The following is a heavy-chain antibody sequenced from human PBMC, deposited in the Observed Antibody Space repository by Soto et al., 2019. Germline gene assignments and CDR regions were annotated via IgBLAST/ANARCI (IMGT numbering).Heavy chain of an antibody. V-gene: IGHV5-51*01. Sequence: PGESLKISCKGSGYSFTSYWIGWVRQMPGKGLEWMGIIYPGDSDTRYSPSFQGQVTISADKSISTDYLQWSSLKASDTAMYYCARQPVDYYDSSGYYNYFDPWGQGTLVTVSS. CDR1: GYSFTSYW. CDR2: IYPGDSDT. D-gene: IGHD3-22*01. J-gene: IGHJ5*02. CDR3: ARQPVDYYDSSGYYNYFDP.